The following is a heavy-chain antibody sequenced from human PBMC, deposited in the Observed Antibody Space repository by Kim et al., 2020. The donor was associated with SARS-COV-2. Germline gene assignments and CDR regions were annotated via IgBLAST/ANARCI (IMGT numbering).Heavy chain of an antibody. J-gene: IGHJ3*02. V-gene: IGHV3-7*01. CDR3: ARGTVRAPRSASDI. CDR2: INQAGSER. D-gene: IGHD4-4*01. Sequence: GGSLRLSCAASEFTLSNHWMSWVRLTTEKGLEWVANINQAGSERSYVDSVKGRFTISRDNAKNSLYLQMNSLRVEDTALYFCARGTVRAPRSASDIWG. CDR1: EFTLSNHW.